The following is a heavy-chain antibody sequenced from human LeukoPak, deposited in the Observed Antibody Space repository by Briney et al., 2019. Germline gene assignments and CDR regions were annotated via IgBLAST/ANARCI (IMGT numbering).Heavy chain of an antibody. D-gene: IGHD1-26*01. CDR1: GFTFGDYA. J-gene: IGHJ5*02. Sequence: GGSLRLSCTASGFTFGDYAMSWVRQAPGKGLEWVAFIRYDGSNKYYADSVKGRFTISRDNAKNSLYLQMNSLRPEDMALYYCAKGNSGSYSQDWFDPWGQGTLVTVSS. CDR3: AKGNSGSYSQDWFDP. V-gene: IGHV3-30*02. CDR2: IRYDGSNK.